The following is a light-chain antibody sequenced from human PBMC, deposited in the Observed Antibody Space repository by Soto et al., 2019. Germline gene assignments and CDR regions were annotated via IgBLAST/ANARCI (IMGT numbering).Light chain of an antibody. CDR3: QQRSNWPLT. Sequence: EIVLTQSPATLSLSPGERATLSCRASQSVSSYLAWYQQKPGQAPRLLIYDASNRATGIPPRFSGSGSGTDFTLSISRLAPEDFAVYDCQQRSNWPLTFGGGTKVEIK. CDR2: DAS. V-gene: IGKV3-11*01. CDR1: QSVSSY. J-gene: IGKJ4*01.